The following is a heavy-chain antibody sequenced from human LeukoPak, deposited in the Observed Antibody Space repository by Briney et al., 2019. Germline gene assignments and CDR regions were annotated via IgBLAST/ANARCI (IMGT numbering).Heavy chain of an antibody. CDR2: ISGSGGST. D-gene: IGHD5-24*01. J-gene: IGHJ4*02. CDR1: GFTFSSYA. V-gene: IGHV3-23*01. CDR3: AKDRDGCMEFDY. Sequence: EGSLRLSCAASGFTFSSYAMSWVRQAPGKGLEWVSAISGSGGSTYYVDSVKGRFTISRDNSKNTLYLQMNSLRAEDTAVYYCAKDRDGCMEFDYWGQGTLVTVSS.